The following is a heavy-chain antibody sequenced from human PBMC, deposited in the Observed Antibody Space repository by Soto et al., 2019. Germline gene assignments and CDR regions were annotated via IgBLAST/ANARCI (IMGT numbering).Heavy chain of an antibody. CDR2: ISYDGSNK. Sequence: QVQLVESGGGVVQPGRSLRLSCAASGFTFSRYAMHWVRQAPGKGLEWVAVISYDGSNKYYADSVQGRFTIPRDNSKNTLYLQMNSLRAEDTAVYYCARPLWRDDYNWGYFDLWGRGTLVTVSS. D-gene: IGHD4-4*01. J-gene: IGHJ2*01. CDR1: GFTFSRYA. V-gene: IGHV3-30-3*01. CDR3: ARPLWRDDYNWGYFDL.